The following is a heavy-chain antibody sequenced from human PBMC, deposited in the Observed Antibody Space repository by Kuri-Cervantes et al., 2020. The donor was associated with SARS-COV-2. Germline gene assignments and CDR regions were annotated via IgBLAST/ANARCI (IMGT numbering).Heavy chain of an antibody. CDR3: AKDRLGVPGF. V-gene: IGHV3-66*01. J-gene: IGHJ1*01. Sequence: ETLSLTCAASGFTVSSNYMSWVRQAPGKGLEWVSVIYSGGSTYYADSVKGRFTISRDNSKNTLYLQMKSLTSEDTAIYYCAKDRLGVPGFWGQGTLVTVSS. CDR1: GFTVSSNY. CDR2: IYSGGST. D-gene: IGHD2-8*01.